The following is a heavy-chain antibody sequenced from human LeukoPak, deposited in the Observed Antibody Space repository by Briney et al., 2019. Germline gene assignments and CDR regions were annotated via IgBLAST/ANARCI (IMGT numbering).Heavy chain of an antibody. CDR2: ISWNSGSI. Sequence: GGSLRLSCAASGFTFSSYAMHWVRQAPGKGLEWVSGISWNSGSIGYADSVKGRFTISRDNAKNSLYLQMNSLRVEDTAIYYCARDYVWGSSESDYWGQGTLVTVSS. CDR1: GFTFSSYA. J-gene: IGHJ4*02. CDR3: ARDYVWGSSESDY. V-gene: IGHV3-9*01. D-gene: IGHD7-27*01.